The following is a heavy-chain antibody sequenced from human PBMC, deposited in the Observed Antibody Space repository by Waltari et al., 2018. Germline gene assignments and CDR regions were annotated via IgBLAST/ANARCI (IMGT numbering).Heavy chain of an antibody. D-gene: IGHD2-21*02. Sequence: EVQVLESGGGLVQPGGSLRLSCAASGFTFSSYGMSWVRQAPGKGREWVAAISGSGGTTYYADSVRGRFTISRDNSKNTLYLQMNSLRAEDTAVYYCAKGWQRVTATHFDYWGQGTLVTVSS. CDR3: AKGWQRVTATHFDY. V-gene: IGHV3-23*01. CDR2: ISGSGGTT. J-gene: IGHJ4*02. CDR1: GFTFSSYG.